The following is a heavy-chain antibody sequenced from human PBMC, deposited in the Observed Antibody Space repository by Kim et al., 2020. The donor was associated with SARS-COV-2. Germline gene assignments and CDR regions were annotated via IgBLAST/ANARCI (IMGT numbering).Heavy chain of an antibody. CDR1: GFTFSSYS. CDR2: IPSSSSTI. D-gene: IGHD3-10*01. Sequence: GGSLRLSCTASGFTFSSYSMNWVRQAPGKGLEWVSYIPSSSSTINYADSVKGRFTISRDNAKNSLYRQMNSLRDEDTAVYYCASSSYGSGTYYPNWCDPWGQGTLVTVSS. CDR3: ASSSYGSGTYYPNWCDP. V-gene: IGHV3-48*02. J-gene: IGHJ5*02.